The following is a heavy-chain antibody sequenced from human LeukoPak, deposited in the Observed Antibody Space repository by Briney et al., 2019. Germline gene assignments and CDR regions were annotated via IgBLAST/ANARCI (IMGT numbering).Heavy chain of an antibody. CDR2: ISYDGSNK. CDR3: AKESPPYSSGWPYFDY. CDR1: GFTFSSYG. Sequence: GGSLRLSCAASGFTFSSYGMHWVRQAPGKGLEWVAVISYDGSNKYYADSVKGRFTISRDNSKNTLYLQMNSLRAEDTAVYYCAKESPPYSSGWPYFDYWGQGTLATVSS. D-gene: IGHD6-19*01. J-gene: IGHJ4*02. V-gene: IGHV3-30*18.